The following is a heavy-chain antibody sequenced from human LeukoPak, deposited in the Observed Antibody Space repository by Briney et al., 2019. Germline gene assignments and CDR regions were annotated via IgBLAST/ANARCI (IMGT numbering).Heavy chain of an antibody. CDR3: ARGGTWPTRLDY. V-gene: IGHV4-59*12. CDR1: GGFITAYY. CDR2: VYYSGST. D-gene: IGHD1-1*01. J-gene: IGHJ4*02. Sequence: NPSETLSLTCTVSGGFITAYYWSWIRQPPGKGLEWIGYVYYSGSTEYNPSLRSRVTISLDMSKHQFPLTLTSVTAADTAVYFCARGGTWPTRLDYRGQGTLVTVSS.